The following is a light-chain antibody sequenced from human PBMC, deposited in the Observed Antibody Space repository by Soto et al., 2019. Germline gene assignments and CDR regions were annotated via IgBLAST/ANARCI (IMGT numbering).Light chain of an antibody. CDR3: PSDGSPLTPSL. CDR2: SNN. J-gene: IGLJ2*01. Sequence: QSVLTQPPSVSGAPGQRVTISCTGSSSNIGAGHAVHWYQQLPGTAPKLLIHSNNNRPSGVPDRFSGSKSGTSASLAIAGLDADDEAYYYCPSDGSPLTPSLFGAGTQLTVL. V-gene: IGLV1-40*01. CDR1: SSNIGAGHA.